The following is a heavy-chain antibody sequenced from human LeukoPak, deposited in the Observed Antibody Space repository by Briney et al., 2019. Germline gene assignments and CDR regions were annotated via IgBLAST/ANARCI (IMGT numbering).Heavy chain of an antibody. CDR2: ISTSGDRT. J-gene: IGHJ4*02. Sequence: GGSLRLSCAVSGFTFSSDSMIWVRQAPGKGLEWVSGISTSGDRTYYADSVKGRFTISRDNSKNTLYLQMNSLRAEDTAEYYCARSAVGTSCCTAVDYWGQGTLVTVSS. CDR1: GFTFSSDS. V-gene: IGHV3-23*01. CDR3: ARSAVGTSCCTAVDY. D-gene: IGHD1-26*01.